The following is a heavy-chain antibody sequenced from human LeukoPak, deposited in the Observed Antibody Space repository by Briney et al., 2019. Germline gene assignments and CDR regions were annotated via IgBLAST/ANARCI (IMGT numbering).Heavy chain of an antibody. CDR3: ARGFPAMIVVVQFDP. CDR1: GGSISSYY. CDR2: MYYSGNT. D-gene: IGHD3-22*01. Sequence: SETLSLTCNVSGGSISSYYWSWIRQPPGKGLEWIGYMYYSGNTNYNPSLKSRVTTSVDSSKNQFSLKLSSVTAADTAVYYCARGFPAMIVVVQFDPWGQGTLVTVSS. J-gene: IGHJ5*02. V-gene: IGHV4-59*08.